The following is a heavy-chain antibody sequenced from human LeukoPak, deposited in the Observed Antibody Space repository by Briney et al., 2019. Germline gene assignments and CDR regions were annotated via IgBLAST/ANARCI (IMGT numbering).Heavy chain of an antibody. V-gene: IGHV1-46*01. CDR3: AREVPEDDYGGKVAPGEGANWFDP. CDR2: INPSGGST. CDR1: GYTFTSYY. J-gene: IGHJ5*02. D-gene: IGHD4-23*01. Sequence: ASVKVSCKASGYTFTSYYMHWVRQAPGQGLEWMGIINPSGGSTSYAQKFQGRVTMTRDTSTSTVYMELSSLRSEDTAVYYCAREVPEDDYGGKVAPGEGANWFDPWGQGTLVTVSS.